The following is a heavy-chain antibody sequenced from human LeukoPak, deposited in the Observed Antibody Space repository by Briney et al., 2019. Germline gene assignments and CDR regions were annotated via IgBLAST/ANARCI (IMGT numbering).Heavy chain of an antibody. V-gene: IGHV3-53*01. D-gene: IGHD1-26*01. J-gene: IGHJ6*02. CDR2: IYSGGST. Sequence: GGSLRLSCAASGFTLSSNYMSWVRQAPGKGLEWVSVIYSGGSTYYADSVKGRFTISRDNSKNTLYLQMNSLRAEDTAVYYCARDRIVGANSHYYYYGMDVWGQGTTVTVSS. CDR1: GFTLSSNY. CDR3: ARDRIVGANSHYYYYGMDV.